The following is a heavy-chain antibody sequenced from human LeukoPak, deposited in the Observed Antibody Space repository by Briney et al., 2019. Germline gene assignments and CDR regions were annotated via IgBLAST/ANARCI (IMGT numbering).Heavy chain of an antibody. CDR3: ALPRGYSSYFPCDY. Sequence: ASVKVSCKASGYTFTAYGISWVRQAPGQGLEWMGWISGYNGDTFYAQKFQGRVTMTRDTSTSTVYMELSSLRSEDTAVYYCALPRGYSSYFPCDYWGQGTLVTVSS. CDR1: GYTFTAYG. J-gene: IGHJ4*02. V-gene: IGHV1-18*01. D-gene: IGHD6-6*01. CDR2: ISGYNGDT.